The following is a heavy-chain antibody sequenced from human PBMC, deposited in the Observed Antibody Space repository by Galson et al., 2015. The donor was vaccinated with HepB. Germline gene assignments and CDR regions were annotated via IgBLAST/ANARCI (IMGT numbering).Heavy chain of an antibody. Sequence: SLRLSCAASGFTFSSYGMHWVRQAPGKGLEWVAVISYDGSNKYYADSVKGRFTISRDNSKNTLYLQMNSLRAEDTAVYYCAKPFTRLWFGVWDYWGQGTLVTVSS. V-gene: IGHV3-30*18. CDR2: ISYDGSNK. J-gene: IGHJ4*02. CDR1: GFTFSSYG. D-gene: IGHD3-10*01. CDR3: AKPFTRLWFGVWDY.